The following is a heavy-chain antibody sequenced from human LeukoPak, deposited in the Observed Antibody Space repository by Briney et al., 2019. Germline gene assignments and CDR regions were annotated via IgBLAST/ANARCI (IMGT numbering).Heavy chain of an antibody. CDR3: ARDGVVVVAAKWLVGSNYYYYMDV. CDR2: ISYDGSNK. Sequence: GGSLRLSCAASGFTFSSYGMSWVRQAPGKGLEWVAVISYDGSNKYYADSVKGRFTISRDNSKNTLYLQMNSLRAEDTAVYYCARDGVVVVAAKWLVGSNYYYYMDVWGKGTTVTVSS. V-gene: IGHV3-30*03. D-gene: IGHD2-15*01. J-gene: IGHJ6*03. CDR1: GFTFSSYG.